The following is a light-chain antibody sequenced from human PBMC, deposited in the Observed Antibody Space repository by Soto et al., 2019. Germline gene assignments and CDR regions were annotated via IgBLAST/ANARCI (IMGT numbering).Light chain of an antibody. J-gene: IGLJ1*01. CDR1: SSDVGGYNY. CDR2: DVS. V-gene: IGLV2-14*01. Sequence: QSVLTQPASVSGSPGQSITISCTGTSSDVGGYNYVSWYQQHPGKAPKLMIYDVSNRPSGVSNRFSDSKSGNTASLTISGLQAEDEADYYCSSYTSTRVVFGTGTKVTVL. CDR3: SSYTSTRVV.